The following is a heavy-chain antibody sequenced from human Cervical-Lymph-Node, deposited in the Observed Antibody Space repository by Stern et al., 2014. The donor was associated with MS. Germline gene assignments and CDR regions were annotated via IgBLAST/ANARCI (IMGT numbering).Heavy chain of an antibody. V-gene: IGHV3-23*04. J-gene: IGHJ5*02. CDR3: ASCSGGSCYSWFDP. Sequence: EVQLVESGGGLVQPGGSLRLSCAASGFTFSTYAMSWVRQAPGKGLDWVSVIGGSGGSTYYADSGKGRFTISRDNSKNTLYLQMNSLRAEDTAVYYCASCSGGSCYSWFDPWGQGTLVTVSS. CDR2: IGGSGGST. D-gene: IGHD2-15*01. CDR1: GFTFSTYA.